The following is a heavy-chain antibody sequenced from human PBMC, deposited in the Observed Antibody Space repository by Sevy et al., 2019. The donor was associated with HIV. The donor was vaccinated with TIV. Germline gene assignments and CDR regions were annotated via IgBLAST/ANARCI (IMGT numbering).Heavy chain of an antibody. CDR1: GGSISSSNHY. V-gene: IGHV4-39*01. Sequence: SETLSLTCTVSGGSISSSNHYWGWIRQPQGKGLEWIGSIYFTGSTYYNPSLKSRVTVSVDMSKNQFSLKLTSVTATDTAVYYCASHLSSGWYALAHWAQGTLVTVSS. J-gene: IGHJ4*02. CDR3: ASHLSSGWYALAH. D-gene: IGHD6-19*01. CDR2: IYFTGST.